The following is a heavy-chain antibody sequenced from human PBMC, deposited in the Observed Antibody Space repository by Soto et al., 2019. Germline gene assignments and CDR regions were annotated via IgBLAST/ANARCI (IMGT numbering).Heavy chain of an antibody. CDR3: ARDEIAVAGRYGMDV. CDR1: GYTFTGYY. D-gene: IGHD6-19*01. V-gene: IGHV1-2*04. J-gene: IGHJ6*02. CDR2: INPNSGGT. Sequence: ASVKVSCKASGYTFTGYYMQWVRQAPGQGLEWMGWINPNSGGTNYAQKFQGWVTMTRDTSISTAYMELSRLRSDDTAVYYCARDEIAVAGRYGMDVWGQGTTVTVSS.